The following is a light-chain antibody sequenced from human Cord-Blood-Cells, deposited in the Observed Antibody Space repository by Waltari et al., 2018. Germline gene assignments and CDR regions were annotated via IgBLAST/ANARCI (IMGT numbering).Light chain of an antibody. Sequence: EIVMTQSPATLSVSPGERATLSCRASQRVSSNLAWSQQKPGQAPRLLIYGASTRATGIPARFSGSGSGTDFTLTISSLQSEDFAVYYCQQYNNWPRTFGQGTKVEIK. CDR3: QQYNNWPRT. J-gene: IGKJ1*01. V-gene: IGKV3-15*01. CDR2: GAS. CDR1: QRVSSN.